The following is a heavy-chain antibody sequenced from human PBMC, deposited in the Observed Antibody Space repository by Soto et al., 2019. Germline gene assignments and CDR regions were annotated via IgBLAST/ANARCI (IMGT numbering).Heavy chain of an antibody. J-gene: IGHJ6*02. CDR2: INPNSGDT. V-gene: IGHV1-2*02. Sequence: WVRQAPGRGLEWMGWINPNSGDTEYAQNFQGRVTMTRDTSFNLVYMEMSGLMSDDTAVYYCARDARGTRGFDEMDIWGQGTTVTVS. CDR3: ARDARGTRGFDEMDI. D-gene: IGHD3-9*01.